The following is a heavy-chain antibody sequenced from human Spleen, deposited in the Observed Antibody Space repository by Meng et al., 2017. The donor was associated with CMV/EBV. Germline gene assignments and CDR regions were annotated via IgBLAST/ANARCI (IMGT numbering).Heavy chain of an antibody. CDR3: ARGLYTSSVFY. CDR1: GFTFRIYA. J-gene: IGHJ4*02. CDR2: INSGGDSP. D-gene: IGHD6-13*01. Sequence: GESLKISCAASGFTFRIYAMHWVRQIPGKGLEWVSGINSGGDSPYYADSVKGRFTISRDNSKNTVYLQMNSLRADDTAVYYCARGLYTSSVFYWGQGTLVTVSS. V-gene: IGHV3-23*01.